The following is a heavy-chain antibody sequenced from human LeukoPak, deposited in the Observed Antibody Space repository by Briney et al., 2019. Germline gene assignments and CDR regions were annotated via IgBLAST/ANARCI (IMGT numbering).Heavy chain of an antibody. CDR2: ISSNGGST. D-gene: IGHD6-13*01. J-gene: IGHJ6*02. V-gene: IGHV3-64*01. CDR1: GFTFSSYA. Sequence: GGSLRLSCAASGFTFSSYAMHWVRQAPGKGQEYVSAISSNGGSTYYANSVKGRFTISRDNSKNTLYLQMGSLRAEDMAVYYCARDLGSSSSRGTLRNYYYYGMDVWGQGTTVTVSS. CDR3: ARDLGSSSSRGTLRNYYYYGMDV.